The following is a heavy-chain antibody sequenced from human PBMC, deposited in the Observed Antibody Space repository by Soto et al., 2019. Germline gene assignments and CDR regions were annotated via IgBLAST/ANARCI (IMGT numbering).Heavy chain of an antibody. D-gene: IGHD6-19*01. CDR3: ARDKSSSGWYEGY. CDR1: GGTFNSYL. J-gene: IGHJ4*02. CDR2: IIPAFGTA. Sequence: QVQLVQSGAEVKNPGSSVKVSCKTSGGTFNSYLIDWVRQAPGQGLEWMGGIIPAFGTAKYAQKLQGRVTMTTDTSTSTAYMELRSLRSDDTAVYYCARDKSSSGWYEGYWGQGTLVTVSS. V-gene: IGHV1-69*06.